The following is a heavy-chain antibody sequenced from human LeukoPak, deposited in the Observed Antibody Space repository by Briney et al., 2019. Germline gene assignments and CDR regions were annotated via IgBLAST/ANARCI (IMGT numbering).Heavy chain of an antibody. V-gene: IGHV4-59*12. Sequence: PSETLSLTCTVSGGSISSYYWSWIRQPPGKGLEWIGYIYYSGSTNYNPSLKSRVTISVDTSKDQFSLKLSSVTAADTAVYYCAREASDAFDIWGQGTMVTVSS. J-gene: IGHJ3*02. CDR2: IYYSGST. CDR3: AREASDAFDI. CDR1: GGSISSYY.